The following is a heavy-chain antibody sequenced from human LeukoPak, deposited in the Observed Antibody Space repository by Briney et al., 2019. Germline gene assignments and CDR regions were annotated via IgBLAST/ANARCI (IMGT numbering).Heavy chain of an antibody. J-gene: IGHJ4*02. CDR3: ARAGTCSSTSCDGGIEY. D-gene: IGHD2-2*01. V-gene: IGHV3-21*06. CDR2: ISTTSTYI. CDR1: GFAFSSYN. Sequence: GGSLRLSCAASGFAFSSYNMKWVRQAPGKGLEWVSFISTTSTYIYYADSVKGRFTVPRDNSKNLLYLQMDSLRVEDTAVYYCARAGTCSSTSCDGGIEYWGQGTLVTVSS.